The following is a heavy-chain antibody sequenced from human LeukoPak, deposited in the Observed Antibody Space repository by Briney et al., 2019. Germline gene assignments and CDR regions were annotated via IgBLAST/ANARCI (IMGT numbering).Heavy chain of an antibody. CDR2: ISSSSSYI. Sequence: GGSLRLSCAASGFTFSSYSMNWVRQAPGKGLEWVSSISSSSSYIYYADSVKGRFTISRDNAKNSLYLQMNSLRAEDTAVYYCARDIGCSSTSCSTNWFDPWGQGTLVTVSS. V-gene: IGHV3-21*04. CDR1: GFTFSSYS. D-gene: IGHD2-2*01. J-gene: IGHJ5*02. CDR3: ARDIGCSSTSCSTNWFDP.